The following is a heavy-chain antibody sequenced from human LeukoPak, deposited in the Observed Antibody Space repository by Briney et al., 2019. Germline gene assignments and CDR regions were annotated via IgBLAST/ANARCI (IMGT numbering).Heavy chain of an antibody. V-gene: IGHV4-61*09. J-gene: IGHJ4*02. D-gene: IGHD6-19*01. CDR2: IHISGNT. CDR1: GGSISSGSYC. Sequence: SETLSLTCTVSGGSISSGSYCWSWIRQPAGKGLEWIGHIHISGNTNYNPSLKSRVTISVDTSKNQFSLKLSSVTAADTAVYYCARRFRYSSGPNFDYWGQGTLVTVSS. CDR3: ARRFRYSSGPNFDY.